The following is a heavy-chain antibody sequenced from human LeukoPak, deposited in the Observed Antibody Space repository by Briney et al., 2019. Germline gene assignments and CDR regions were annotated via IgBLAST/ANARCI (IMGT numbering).Heavy chain of an antibody. Sequence: GASVKVSCKASGYTFTGHAVHWVRQAPGQGLEWMAWINPNNGATDYAQKFQDRVTVTRETSISTVYMELRSLTSDDTAVYYCARKSLWTVDFWGQGTLVSVSS. CDR1: GYTFTGHA. J-gene: IGHJ4*02. D-gene: IGHD3/OR15-3a*01. CDR2: INPNNGAT. CDR3: ARKSLWTVDF. V-gene: IGHV1-2*02.